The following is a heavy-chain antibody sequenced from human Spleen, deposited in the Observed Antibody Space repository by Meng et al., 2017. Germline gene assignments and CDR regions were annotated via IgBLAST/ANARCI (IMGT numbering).Heavy chain of an antibody. V-gene: IGHV1-2*06. J-gene: IGHJ4*02. CDR1: GYTFTGYY. Sequence: QVQVVQSGAEVKKPGASVKVSCKASGYTFTGYYMHWVRQAPGQGLEWMGRINPNSGGTNYAQRFQGRVTMTGDTSISTAYMELSGLRSDDTAMYYCARDEDISAAGKLFGDYWGQGTLVTVSS. CDR2: INPNSGGT. CDR3: ARDEDISAAGKLFGDY. D-gene: IGHD6-13*01.